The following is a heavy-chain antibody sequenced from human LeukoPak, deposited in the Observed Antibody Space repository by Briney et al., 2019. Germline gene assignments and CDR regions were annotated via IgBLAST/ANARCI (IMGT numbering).Heavy chain of an antibody. CDR1: GFTFSYYW. CDR3: ATEGTDGRGSFGWFDT. D-gene: IGHD3-10*01. V-gene: IGHV3-7*01. CDR2: IKEDGSVR. Sequence: GGSLRLSCVASGFTFSYYWMTWVRQAPGKGLEWVANIKEDGSVRYYVDSLKGRFTISRDNAKNSLYLQLNSLRAEDTAVYYCATEGTDGRGSFGWFDTWGQGTLVTVSS. J-gene: IGHJ5*02.